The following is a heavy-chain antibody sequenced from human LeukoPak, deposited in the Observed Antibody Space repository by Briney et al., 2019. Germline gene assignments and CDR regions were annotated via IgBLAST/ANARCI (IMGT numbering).Heavy chain of an antibody. CDR1: GFTFSSYA. J-gene: IGHJ4*02. CDR3: AREEVKSFDN. Sequence: GGSLRLSCAASGFTFSSYAMHWVRQAPGKGLEWVANIKGDGSETSYVTPVRGRFTISRDNAKNSLYLQMNNLRVEDTAVYYCAREEVKSFDNWGQGTLVTVSS. CDR2: IKGDGSET. V-gene: IGHV3-7*03.